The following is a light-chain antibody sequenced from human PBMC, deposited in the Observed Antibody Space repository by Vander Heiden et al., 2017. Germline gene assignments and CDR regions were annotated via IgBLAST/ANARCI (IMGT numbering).Light chain of an antibody. CDR3: SSYTNSGTYV. CDR2: EVS. Sequence: QSALTQPASVSGSPGQSITISCTGTNSDIGVYNYVSWYQQHPGQAPKLMIYEVSNRPSGVSNLFSGSKSGNTASLTISGLQAEDEADYYCSSYTNSGTYVFGTGAKVTVL. V-gene: IGLV2-14*01. CDR1: NSDIGVYNY. J-gene: IGLJ1*01.